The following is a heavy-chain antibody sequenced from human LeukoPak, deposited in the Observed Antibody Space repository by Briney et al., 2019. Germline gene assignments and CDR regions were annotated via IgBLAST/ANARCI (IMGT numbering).Heavy chain of an antibody. CDR2: ISYDGSNK. D-gene: IGHD4-17*01. CDR1: GVTFSSYG. CDR3: AKGKGDYVNYYYGMDV. Sequence: GGSLRLSCAASGVTFSSYGMHWVRQAPGKGLEWVAVISYDGSNKYYADSVKGRFTISRDNSKNTLYLQMNSLRAEDTAVYYCAKGKGDYVNYYYGMDVWGQGTTVTVSS. V-gene: IGHV3-30*18. J-gene: IGHJ6*02.